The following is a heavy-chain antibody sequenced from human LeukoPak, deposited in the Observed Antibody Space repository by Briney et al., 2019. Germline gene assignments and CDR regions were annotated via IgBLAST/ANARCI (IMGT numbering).Heavy chain of an antibody. CDR1: GFTFDDYG. J-gene: IGHJ4*02. CDR3: AKDRLYYYDPVNWGGYFDY. Sequence: PGGSLRLSCAASGFTFDDYGMSWVRQAPGKGLEWVSGINWNGGSTGYADSVKGRFTISRDNAKNSLYLQMNSLRAEDTAVYYCAKDRLYYYDPVNWGGYFDYWGQGTLVTVSS. CDR2: INWNGGST. D-gene: IGHD3-22*01. V-gene: IGHV3-20*04.